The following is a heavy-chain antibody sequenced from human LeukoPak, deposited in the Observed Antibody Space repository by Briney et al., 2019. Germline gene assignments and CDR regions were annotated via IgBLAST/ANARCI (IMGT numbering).Heavy chain of an antibody. J-gene: IGHJ2*01. Sequence: GGSLRLSCAASGFTFSVYGMHWVRQAPGKGLEWVALIWHDGSTKYYADSVKDRFTISRDNPKNILYLQMNSLRAEDTAVYYCARVKDDSSSWPNWYFDLWGRGTLVTVSS. CDR3: ARVKDDSSSWPNWYFDL. V-gene: IGHV3-33*01. CDR1: GFTFSVYG. D-gene: IGHD6-13*01. CDR2: IWHDGSTK.